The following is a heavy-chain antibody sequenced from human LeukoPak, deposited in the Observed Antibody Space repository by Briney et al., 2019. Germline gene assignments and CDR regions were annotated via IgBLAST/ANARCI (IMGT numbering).Heavy chain of an antibody. CDR3: ARDRYLVKGPVWYYYMDV. V-gene: IGHV1-69*13. CDR1: GGTFSSYA. J-gene: IGHJ6*03. CDR2: IIPIFGTA. Sequence: SVKVSCKASGGTFSSYAISWVRQAPGQGLEWMGGIIPIFGTANYAQKFQGRVTITADESTSTAYMELSSLRSEDTAAYYCARDRYLVKGPVWYYYMDVWGKGTTVTVSS. D-gene: IGHD3-16*01.